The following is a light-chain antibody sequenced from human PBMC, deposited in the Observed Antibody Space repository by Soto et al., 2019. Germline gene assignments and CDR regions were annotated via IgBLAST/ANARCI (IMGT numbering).Light chain of an antibody. CDR1: QDISKY. J-gene: IGKJ4*01. Sequence: DIQMTQSPSSLSASVVDRVTITCQASQDISKYLNWFQQKPGRAPKLLIYDASNLETGVPSRFRGTGSGTHFSFTITSLQREDFATYYCQQYGNLPLTFGGGTKVDIK. CDR3: QQYGNLPLT. CDR2: DAS. V-gene: IGKV1-33*01.